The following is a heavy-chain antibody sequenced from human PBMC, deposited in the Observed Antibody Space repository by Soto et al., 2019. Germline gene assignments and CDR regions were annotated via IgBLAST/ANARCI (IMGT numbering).Heavy chain of an antibody. V-gene: IGHV3-33*01. CDR2: IWYDGSKR. D-gene: IGHD2-2*01. J-gene: IGHJ4*02. Sequence: PGGSLRLSCAASGFTFTDFGMHWVRQAPGKGLEWVALIWYDGSKRYYADSVKGRLTISRDTSKNVVYLQMNSLRAEDTALYYCARNYCSTSSCYDYWCQGSLVTV. CDR3: ARNYCSTSSCYDY. CDR1: GFTFTDFG.